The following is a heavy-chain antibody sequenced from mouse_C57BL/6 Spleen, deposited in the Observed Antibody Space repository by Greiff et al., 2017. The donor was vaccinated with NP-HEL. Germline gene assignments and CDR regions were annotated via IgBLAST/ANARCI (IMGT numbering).Heavy chain of an antibody. Sequence: EVQLQQSGPVLVKPGASVKMSCKASGYTFTDYYMNWVKQSHGKSLEWIGVINPYNGGTSYNQKFKGKATLTVDKSSSTAYMELNSLTSEDSAVYYCARSSREAMDYWGQGTSVTVSS. CDR2: INPYNGGT. V-gene: IGHV1-19*01. J-gene: IGHJ4*01. CDR3: ARSSREAMDY. CDR1: GYTFTDYY.